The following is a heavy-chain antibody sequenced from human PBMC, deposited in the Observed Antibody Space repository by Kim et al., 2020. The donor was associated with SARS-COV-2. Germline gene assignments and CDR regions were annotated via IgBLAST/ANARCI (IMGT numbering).Heavy chain of an antibody. CDR3: ARVPSRTTDIWFDP. Sequence: ADSVKGRFTISRDNAKNSLYLQMNSLRAEDTAVYYCARVPSRTTDIWFDPWGQGTLVTVSS. V-gene: IGHV3-11*05. D-gene: IGHD4-4*01. J-gene: IGHJ5*02.